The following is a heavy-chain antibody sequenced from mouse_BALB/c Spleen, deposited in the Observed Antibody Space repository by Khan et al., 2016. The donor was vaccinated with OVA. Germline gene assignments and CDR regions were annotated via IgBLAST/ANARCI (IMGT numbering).Heavy chain of an antibody. Sequence: IQLVQSGPEVVKPGASVKISCKASGYTFTDYNMHWVKQSHGKSLEWIGYIYPYNGGTVYSQRFGNKATLTVDTSSSTAYMELRSLTSEDSAVYYCARGSSWYFDVWGAGTTVTVSS. V-gene: IGHV1S29*02. D-gene: IGHD1-1*01. J-gene: IGHJ1*01. CDR1: GYTFTDYN. CDR2: IYPYNGGT. CDR3: ARGSSWYFDV.